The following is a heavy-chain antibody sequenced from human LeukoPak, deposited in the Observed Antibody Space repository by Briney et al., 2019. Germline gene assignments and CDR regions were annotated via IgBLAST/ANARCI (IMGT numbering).Heavy chain of an antibody. CDR2: IYPGDSDT. CDR1: GYSFTSYW. J-gene: IGHJ6*04. V-gene: IGHV5-51*01. Sequence: GGALQISCKGSGYSFTSYWIGWGRRMPGKGVGWRGIIYPGDSDTRYSPSFQGQVTISADKSISTAYLQWSSLKASDTAMYYCARLITMVRGGYYGMDVWGKGTTVTVSS. CDR3: ARLITMVRGGYYGMDV. D-gene: IGHD3-10*01.